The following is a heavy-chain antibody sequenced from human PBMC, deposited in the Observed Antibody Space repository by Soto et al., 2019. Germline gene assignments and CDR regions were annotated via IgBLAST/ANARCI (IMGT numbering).Heavy chain of an antibody. D-gene: IGHD2-21*01. CDR1: GGSVSSGSYY. Sequence: SETLSLTCTVSGGSVSSGSYYWHWLRQSPGKRLEWLGHVYYSGGTNYKRSLRRRVTISVDTSKNQFYLNLTSVTAADTAVYDCARLGLVNYYFEYWGQGTLVTVSS. CDR2: VYYSGGT. V-gene: IGHV4-61*01. J-gene: IGHJ4*02. CDR3: ARLGLVNYYFEY.